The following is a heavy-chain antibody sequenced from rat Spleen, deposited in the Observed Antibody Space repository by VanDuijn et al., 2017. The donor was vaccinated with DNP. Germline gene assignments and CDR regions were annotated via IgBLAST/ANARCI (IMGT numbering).Heavy chain of an antibody. CDR3: TRGGTYYFDY. J-gene: IGHJ2*01. CDR1: GFTFSDFP. V-gene: IGHV5-46*01. CDR2: MSPTTRSS. Sequence: EVQLVESGGGLVQPGRSMKLSCAASGFTFSDFPMAWVRQAPTKGLEWVACMSPTTRSSYYRDSVRGRFTVSRDDSTNTLYLQMDSLRSEDTATYYCTRGGTYYFDYWGQGVMVTVSS.